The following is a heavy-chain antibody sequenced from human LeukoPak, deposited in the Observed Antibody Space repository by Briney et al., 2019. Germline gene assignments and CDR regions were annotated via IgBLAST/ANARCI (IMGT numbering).Heavy chain of an antibody. V-gene: IGHV1-24*01. Sequence: APVKVSCKVSGYTLTELSMHWVRQAPGKGLEWMGGFDPEDGETIYAQKFQGRVTMTEDKSTDTAYMELSSLRSEDTAVYYCATVGCSGGSCYSGEYNWFDPWGQGTLVTVSS. CDR1: GYTLTELS. CDR2: FDPEDGET. CDR3: ATVGCSGGSCYSGEYNWFDP. J-gene: IGHJ5*02. D-gene: IGHD2-15*01.